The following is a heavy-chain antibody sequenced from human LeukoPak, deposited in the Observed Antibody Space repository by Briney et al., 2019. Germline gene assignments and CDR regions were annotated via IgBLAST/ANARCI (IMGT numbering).Heavy chain of an antibody. V-gene: IGHV4-59*01. J-gene: IGHJ4*02. Sequence: SETLSLTCTVSGGSISSYYWNWIREPPGKGLEWIGYIYYSGSTNYNPSLKSRVTISVDTSKNQFSLKLSSVTAADTAVYYCARGADSSGYYLIFYFDYWGQGTLVTVSS. CDR1: GGSISSYY. D-gene: IGHD3-22*01. CDR3: ARGADSSGYYLIFYFDY. CDR2: IYYSGST.